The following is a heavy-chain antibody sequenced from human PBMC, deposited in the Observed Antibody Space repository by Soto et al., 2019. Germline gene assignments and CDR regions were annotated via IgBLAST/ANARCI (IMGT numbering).Heavy chain of an antibody. V-gene: IGHV5-10-1*01. CDR3: AGVGSGITIFGVVNYYYYGMDV. CDR1: GYSFTSYW. J-gene: IGHJ6*02. Sequence: GASLKISCKGSGYSFTSYWISWVRQMPGKGLEWMGRIDTSDSYTNYSPSFQGHVTISADKSISTAYLQWSSLKASDTAMYYCAGVGSGITIFGVVNYYYYGMDVWGQGTTVTVSS. CDR2: IDTSDSYT. D-gene: IGHD3-3*01.